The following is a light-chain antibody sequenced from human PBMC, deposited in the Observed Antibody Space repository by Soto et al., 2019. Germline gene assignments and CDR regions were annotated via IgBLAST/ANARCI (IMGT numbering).Light chain of an antibody. CDR1: QSVDSTY. V-gene: IGKV3-20*01. J-gene: IGKJ2*01. Sequence: EVVLTQSPGTLSLSPGERATLSCRTSQSVDSTYLSWLQQKPGQAPRLLVFGASSRATGIPDRFSGSGSGTDFTLTVSRLEPEDFAVYYCQQYCSSAYTFGQGTKLEIK. CDR2: GAS. CDR3: QQYCSSAYT.